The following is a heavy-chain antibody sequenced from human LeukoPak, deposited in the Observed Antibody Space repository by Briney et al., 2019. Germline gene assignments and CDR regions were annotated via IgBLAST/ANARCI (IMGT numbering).Heavy chain of an antibody. CDR1: GFTFSSYG. CDR3: AKGIAARVWYFDL. D-gene: IGHD6-6*01. Sequence: PGRSLRLSCAASGFTFSSYGMHWVRQAPGKGLEWVAVISYDGSNKYYADSVKGRFTISRDNSKNTLYLQMNSLRAEDTAVYYCAKGIAARVWYFDLWGRGTLVTVSS. J-gene: IGHJ2*01. CDR2: ISYDGSNK. V-gene: IGHV3-30*18.